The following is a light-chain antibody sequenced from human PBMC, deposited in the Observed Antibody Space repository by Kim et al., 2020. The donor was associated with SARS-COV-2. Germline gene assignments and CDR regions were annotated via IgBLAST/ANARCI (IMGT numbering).Light chain of an antibody. CDR3: CSYAGSSTFSNYV. CDR1: SSDVGSYNL. V-gene: IGLV2-23*02. Sequence: QSALTQPASVSGSPGQSITISCTGTSSDVGSYNLVSWYQQHPGKAPKLMIYEVSKRPSGVSNRFSGSKSGNTASLTISGLQAEDEADYYCCSYAGSSTFSNYVFGTGTKVTVL. J-gene: IGLJ1*01. CDR2: EVS.